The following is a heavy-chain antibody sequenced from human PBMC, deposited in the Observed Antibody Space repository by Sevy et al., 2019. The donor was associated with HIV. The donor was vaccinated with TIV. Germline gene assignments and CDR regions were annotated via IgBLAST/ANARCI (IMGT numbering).Heavy chain of an antibody. CDR2: ISSSSSYI. D-gene: IGHD6-13*01. J-gene: IGHJ4*02. V-gene: IGHV3-21*01. CDR3: AREIEIAAAGSYDY. CDR1: GFTFSSYS. Sequence: RGSLRLSCAASGFTFSSYSMNWVRQAPGKGLEWVSSISSSSSYIYYADSVKGRFTISRDNAKNSLYLQMNSLRAEDTAVYYCAREIEIAAAGSYDYWGQGTLVTVSS.